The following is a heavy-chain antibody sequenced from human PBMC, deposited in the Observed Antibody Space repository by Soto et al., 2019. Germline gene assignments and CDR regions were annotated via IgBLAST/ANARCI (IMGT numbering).Heavy chain of an antibody. D-gene: IGHD1-26*01. CDR2: ISYDGSNK. V-gene: IGHV3-30*18. CDR3: AKDHNSGSYYDYYYGMDV. J-gene: IGHJ6*02. CDR1: GFTFSSYG. Sequence: GGCLRLSCAASGFTFSSYGMHGVRKATGKGLEWVAVISYDGSNKYYADSVKGRFTISRDNSKNTLYLQMNSLRAEDTAVYYCAKDHNSGSYYDYYYGMDVWGQGTTVTVSS.